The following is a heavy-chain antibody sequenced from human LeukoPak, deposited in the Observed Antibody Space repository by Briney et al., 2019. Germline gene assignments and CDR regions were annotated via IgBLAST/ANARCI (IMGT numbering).Heavy chain of an antibody. CDR2: ISSSGSTI. V-gene: IGHV3-11*01. D-gene: IGHD5-18*01. CDR3: ASGYTDVGGDYGMDV. J-gene: IGHJ6*02. Sequence: GSLRLSWAGAVFTLSDYYRTWISQAPGKGLEWVSYISSSGSTIYYADSVKGRFTISGDNAKNSLSLQMNSLRAEDTAVYYCASGYTDVGGDYGMDVWGQGTTVTVSS. CDR1: VFTLSDYY.